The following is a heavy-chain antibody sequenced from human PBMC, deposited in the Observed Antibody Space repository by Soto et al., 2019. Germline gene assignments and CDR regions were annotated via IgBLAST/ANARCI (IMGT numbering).Heavy chain of an antibody. CDR1: GFTFSGSA. D-gene: IGHD4-17*01. CDR3: ASYGGNSGGAFDY. V-gene: IGHV3-73*01. Sequence: EVQLVESGGGLVQPGGSLKLSCAASGFTFSGSAMHWVRQASGKGLEWVGRIRNKANSYATAYAASVQGRFTISRDDSKNTAYLQMSSLKTEDTAVYYCASYGGNSGGAFDYWGQGTLFTVSS. J-gene: IGHJ4*02. CDR2: IRNKANSYAT.